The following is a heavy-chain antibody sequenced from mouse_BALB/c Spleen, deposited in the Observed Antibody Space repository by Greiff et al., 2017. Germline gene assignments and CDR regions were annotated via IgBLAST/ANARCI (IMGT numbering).Heavy chain of an antibody. CDR2: IYPSDSYT. CDR1: GYTFTSYW. J-gene: IGHJ2*01. V-gene: IGHV1-69*02. Sequence: QVQLQQPGAELVRPGASVKLSCKASGYTFTSYWINWVKQRPGQGLEWIGNIYPSDSYTNYNQKFKDKATLTVDKSSSTAYMQLSSPTSEDSAVYYCTLDYDAVFDYWGQGTALTVSS. CDR3: TLDYDAVFDY. D-gene: IGHD2-4*01.